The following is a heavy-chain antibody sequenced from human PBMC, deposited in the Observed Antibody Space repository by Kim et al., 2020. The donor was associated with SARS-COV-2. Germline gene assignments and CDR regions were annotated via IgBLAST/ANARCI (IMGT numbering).Heavy chain of an antibody. CDR3: ARQFDWVVGRSYYYGMDD. CDR2: IIPIFGTA. D-gene: IGHD3-9*01. Sequence: SVKVSCKASGGTFSSYAISWVRQAPGQGLEWMGGIIPIFGTANYAQKFQGRVTITADESTSTADMELSSLRSEDTAVYYFARQFDWVVGRSYYYGMDDW. CDR1: GGTFSSYA. J-gene: IGHJ6*01. V-gene: IGHV1-69*13.